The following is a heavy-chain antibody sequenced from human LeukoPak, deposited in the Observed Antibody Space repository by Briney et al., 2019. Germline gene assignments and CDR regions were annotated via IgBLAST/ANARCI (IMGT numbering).Heavy chain of an antibody. J-gene: IGHJ3*02. Sequence: ASVKVSCKASGYTFTSYDINWVRQATGQGLEWMGSISAYNGNTNYAQKLQGRVTMTTDTSTSTAYMELRSLRSDDTAVYYCARGRGILWFGELAKYDAFDIWGQGTMVTVSS. CDR3: ARGRGILWFGELAKYDAFDI. CDR1: GYTFTSYD. CDR2: ISAYNGNT. V-gene: IGHV1-18*01. D-gene: IGHD3-10*01.